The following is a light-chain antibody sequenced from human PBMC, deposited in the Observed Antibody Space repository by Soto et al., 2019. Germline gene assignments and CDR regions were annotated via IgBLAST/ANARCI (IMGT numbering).Light chain of an antibody. Sequence: EIVLTQSPATLSLSPGERATLSCRASQRVTTYLTWYQQQPGQAPRLLIFDASKRATDTPARFSGSGSGTDFTLTISSLEREDFAVYYCQQRSNWPPITFGQGTRLEIK. CDR3: QQRSNWPPIT. CDR1: QRVTTY. V-gene: IGKV3-11*01. J-gene: IGKJ5*01. CDR2: DAS.